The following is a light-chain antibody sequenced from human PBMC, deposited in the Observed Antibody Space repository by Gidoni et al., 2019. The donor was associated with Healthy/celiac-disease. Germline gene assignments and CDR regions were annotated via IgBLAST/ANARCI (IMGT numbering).Light chain of an antibody. CDR3: QRFNNYPPVT. V-gene: IGKV1D-13*01. J-gene: IGKJ5*01. CDR2: DAS. CDR1: QGITSA. Sequence: AIQLTQSPSPLSASVGDRVTITCRASQGITSALAWYQQKPGKAPKLLIYDASSLESGVPSRFSGSGSGTDFTLTISSLQPEDFATYDYQRFNNYPPVTFGQGTRLEIK.